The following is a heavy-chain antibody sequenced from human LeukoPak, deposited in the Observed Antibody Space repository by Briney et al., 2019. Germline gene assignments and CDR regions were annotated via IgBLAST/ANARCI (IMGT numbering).Heavy chain of an antibody. CDR1: GGSISSYY. J-gene: IGHJ5*02. Sequence: SETLSLTCTVSGGSISSYYWSWIRQPPGKGLEWIGYIYYSGSTNCNPSLKSRVTISVDTSKNQFSLKLSSVTTADTAVYYCARDLTRWGSDPWGQGTLVTVSS. D-gene: IGHD4-11*01. CDR2: IYYSGST. V-gene: IGHV4-59*01. CDR3: ARDLTRWGSDP.